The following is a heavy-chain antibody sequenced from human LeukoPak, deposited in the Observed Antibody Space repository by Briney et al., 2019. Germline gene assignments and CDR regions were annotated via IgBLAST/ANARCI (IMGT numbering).Heavy chain of an antibody. V-gene: IGHV4-34*01. Sequence: SETLSLTCAVYGGSFSGYYWSWIRQPPGKGLEWIGEINHSGSTNYNPSLKSRVTISVDTSKNQFSLKLSSVTAADTAVYYCASGRLPGWFDPWGQGTLVTVPS. CDR1: GGSFSGYY. J-gene: IGHJ5*02. CDR2: INHSGST. CDR3: ASGRLPGWFDP.